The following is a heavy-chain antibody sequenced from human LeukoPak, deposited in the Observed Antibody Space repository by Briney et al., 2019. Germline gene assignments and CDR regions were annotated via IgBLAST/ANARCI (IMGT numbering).Heavy chain of an antibody. CDR2: ISGSGGST. V-gene: IGHV3-23*01. CDR3: AKDSTLYCSSTSCYPDY. Sequence: GESLRLSCAASGFTFSSYAMSWVRQAPGKGLEWASAISGSGGSTYYADSVKGRFTISRDNSKNTLYLQMNSLRAEDTAVYYCAKDSTLYCSSTSCYPDYWGQGTLVTVSS. CDR1: GFTFSSYA. D-gene: IGHD2-2*01. J-gene: IGHJ4*02.